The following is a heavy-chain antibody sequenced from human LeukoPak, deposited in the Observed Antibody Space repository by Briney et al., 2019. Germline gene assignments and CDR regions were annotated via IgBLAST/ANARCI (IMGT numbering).Heavy chain of an antibody. CDR2: INPNSGGT. V-gene: IGHV1-2*02. J-gene: IGHJ4*02. CDR3: ARIPPGYCSSTRCSVL. D-gene: IGHD2-2*03. CDR1: GYTFTGYY. Sequence: ASVKVSCKASGYTFTGYYMHWVRQAPGQGLEWMGWINPNSGGTNYARKFQGRVTMTRDTSISTAYMELSRLRSDDTAVYYCARIPPGYCSSTRCSVLWGQGTLVTVSS.